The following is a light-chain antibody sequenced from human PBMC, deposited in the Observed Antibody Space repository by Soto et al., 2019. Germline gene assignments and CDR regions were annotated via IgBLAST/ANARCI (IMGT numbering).Light chain of an antibody. V-gene: IGKV1-5*01. CDR1: QSISTW. CDR2: DAS. Sequence: DIEMTQSPSTLSSSAVDTVTITCRASQSISTWLAWYQQKPGKAPKLLIFDASSLKSGVPSRFSGSGSGTEFTLTISSLQPDDFATYYCQQYDSYSWTFGQGTKVDIK. J-gene: IGKJ1*01. CDR3: QQYDSYSWT.